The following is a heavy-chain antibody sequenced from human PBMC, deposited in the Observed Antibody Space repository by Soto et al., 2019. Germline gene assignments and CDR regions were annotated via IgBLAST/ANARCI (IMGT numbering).Heavy chain of an antibody. J-gene: IGHJ5*02. V-gene: IGHV4-31*03. CDR2: IYYSGST. D-gene: IGHD3-16*01. CDR3: ARVGDYVNWFDP. CDR1: GGSISSGGYY. Sequence: PSETLSLTCTVSGGSISSGGYYWSWIRQHPGKGLEWIGYIYYSGSTYYNPSLKSRVTISVDTSKNQFSLKLSSVTAADTAVYYCARVGDYVNWFDPWGQGTLVTVSS.